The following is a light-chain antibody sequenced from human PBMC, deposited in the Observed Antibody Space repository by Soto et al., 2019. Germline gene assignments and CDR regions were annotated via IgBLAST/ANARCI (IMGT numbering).Light chain of an antibody. Sequence: EIAMSQSPATLSLAPWERVTLSFRASESASTNLAGYQQKAGQAPRLLIYAASTRATGSPARFSGSGSGTEFTLTISSLQSEDFSVYYCQQYSIWRTFGQGTKVDIK. V-gene: IGKV3-15*01. CDR2: AAS. CDR1: ESASTN. J-gene: IGKJ1*01. CDR3: QQYSIWRT.